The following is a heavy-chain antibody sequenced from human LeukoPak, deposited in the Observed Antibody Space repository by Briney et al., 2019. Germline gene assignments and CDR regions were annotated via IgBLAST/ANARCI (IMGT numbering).Heavy chain of an antibody. CDR2: IKQDGSEK. CDR3: AKVAKYYYGSETYYFFEH. CDR1: GFTFSSYW. D-gene: IGHD3-10*01. J-gene: IGHJ4*02. Sequence: PGGSLRLSCAASGFTFSSYWMSWVRQAPGKGLEWVANIKQDGSEKYYVDSVKGRFTMSRDNAKNSLYLQMNSLRVEDTAVYYCAKVAKYYYGSETYYFFEHWGQGTPVTASS. V-gene: IGHV3-7*01.